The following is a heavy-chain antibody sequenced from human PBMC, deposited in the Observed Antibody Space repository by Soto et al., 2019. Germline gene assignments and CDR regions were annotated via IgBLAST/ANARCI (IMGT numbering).Heavy chain of an antibody. CDR2: IYYSGST. J-gene: IGHJ3*02. V-gene: IGHV4-59*01. Sequence: SETLSLTCTVSGGSISSYYWSWIRQPPGKGLEWIGYIYYSGSTNYNPSLKSRVTISVDPSKNQFSLKLSSVTAADTAVYYCARDKAPPGGITFGGGDAFDIWGQGTMVTVSS. D-gene: IGHD3-16*01. CDR1: GGSISSYY. CDR3: ARDKAPPGGITFGGGDAFDI.